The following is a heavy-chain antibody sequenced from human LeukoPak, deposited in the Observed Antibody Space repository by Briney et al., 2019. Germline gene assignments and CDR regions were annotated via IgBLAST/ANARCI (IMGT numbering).Heavy chain of an antibody. CDR1: GGSISTYY. CDR2: IYHSGST. J-gene: IGHJ1*01. CDR3: AGGGAARLPSQN. D-gene: IGHD6-6*01. Sequence: SETLSLTCTVSGGSISTYYWNWIRQPPGKGLERIGYIYHSGSTNYNPSLQSRVTISVDTSKNQFSLNLNSVTAADTAVYYCAGGGAARLPSQNGGKAPLVTVPS. V-gene: IGHV4-59*01.